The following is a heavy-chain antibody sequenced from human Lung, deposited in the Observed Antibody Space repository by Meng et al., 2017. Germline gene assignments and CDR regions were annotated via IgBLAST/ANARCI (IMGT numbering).Heavy chain of an antibody. CDR1: GASLSSCCYS. D-gene: IGHD3-22*01. J-gene: IGHJ4*02. CDR2: IYYSGGI. V-gene: IGHV4-31*03. Sequence: VPLRTARSSLVSHSQSASLVFTVSGASLSSCCYSCNWNCQHSRKGLACIGYIYYSGGIYYNPSLKSRVTISVDTSKNQFSLKLSSVTAAYTAVYYCARETEYYDSSGYSVESYYFDYWGQGTLVTVSS. CDR3: ARETEYYDSSGYSVESYYFDY.